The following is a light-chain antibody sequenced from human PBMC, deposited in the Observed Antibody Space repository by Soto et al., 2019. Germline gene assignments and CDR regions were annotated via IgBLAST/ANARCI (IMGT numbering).Light chain of an antibody. Sequence: DIQMTQSPSSLSASVGDRVTITCRASQSIATYLNWYQQKAGKAPQLLIYGASRLHGGVPSRFSGRGSRTDFTLTITSLQAEEFAIYYCQQSYTSPWTFGQGTKVEIK. J-gene: IGKJ1*01. CDR3: QQSYTSPWT. V-gene: IGKV1-39*01. CDR2: GAS. CDR1: QSIATY.